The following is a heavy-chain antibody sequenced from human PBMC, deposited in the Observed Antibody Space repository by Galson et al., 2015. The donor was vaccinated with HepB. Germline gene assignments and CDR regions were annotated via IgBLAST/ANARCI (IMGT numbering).Heavy chain of an antibody. CDR2: IHHTEST. D-gene: IGHD4-17*01. J-gene: IGHJ4*02. CDR3: ARATLTTGFDS. V-gene: IGHV4-4*02. Sequence: ETLSLTCAVSGGSITSNNWWSWVRQPPGKRLEWIGEIHHTESTNYNPSLQSRVTISTDKSKNQFSLKVNSVTAADTSVYYCARATLTTGFDSWGQGTLVTVSS. CDR1: GGSITSNNW.